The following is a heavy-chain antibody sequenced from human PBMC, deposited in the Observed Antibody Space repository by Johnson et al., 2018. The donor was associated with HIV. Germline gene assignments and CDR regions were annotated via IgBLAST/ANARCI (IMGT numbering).Heavy chain of an antibody. V-gene: IGHV3-9*01. CDR3: AKDMAYGDYLFRNAFDV. D-gene: IGHD4-17*01. CDR2: ISWNGANR. Sequence: VESGGGLVQPGRSLRLSCAASGFTFDDYALHWIRQAPGKGLEWVSGISWNGANRGYADSVKGRFTISRDDAKNSLYLLIDSLRTEDTALYYCAKDMAYGDYLFRNAFDVWGQGTMVTVSS. J-gene: IGHJ3*01. CDR1: GFTFDDYA.